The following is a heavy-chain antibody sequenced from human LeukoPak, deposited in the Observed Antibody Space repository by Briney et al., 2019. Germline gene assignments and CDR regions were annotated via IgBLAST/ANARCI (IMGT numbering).Heavy chain of an antibody. V-gene: IGHV3-30-3*01. CDR2: VSYDGSNK. D-gene: IGHD1-26*01. J-gene: IGHJ4*02. CDR3: ARDLASSSYAEFDY. CDR1: GFTFSNYA. Sequence: PGGSLRLSCAASGFTFSNYAMHWVRQAPGEGLEWVAVVSYDGSNKYYADSVKGRFTISRDNSKNTLYLQMNSLSAEDTAVYYCARDLASSSYAEFDYWGQGTLVTVSS.